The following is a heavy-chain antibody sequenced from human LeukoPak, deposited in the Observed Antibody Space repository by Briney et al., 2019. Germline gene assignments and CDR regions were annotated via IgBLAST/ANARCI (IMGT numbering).Heavy chain of an antibody. CDR2: ISWNSGSI. V-gene: IGHV3-9*01. CDR3: AKDEGTYYYGSGSYFGY. Sequence: GGSLRLSCAASGFTFSNYAMHWVRQAPGKGLEWVSGISWNSGSIGYADSVKGRFTISRDNAKNSLYLQMNGLRAEDTALYYCAKDEGTYYYGSGSYFGYWGQGILVTVSS. D-gene: IGHD3-10*01. J-gene: IGHJ4*02. CDR1: GFTFSNYA.